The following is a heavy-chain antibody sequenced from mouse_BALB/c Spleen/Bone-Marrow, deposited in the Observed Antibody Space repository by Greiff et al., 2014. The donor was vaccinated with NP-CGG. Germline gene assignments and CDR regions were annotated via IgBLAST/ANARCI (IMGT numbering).Heavy chain of an antibody. CDR2: INPKSSTI. J-gene: IGHJ2*01. Sequence: VQLQQSGGGLVQPGGSLKLSCAASGFAFRRYWMSWVRQAPGKGLEWIGEINPKSSTINYKPSLKDKFNISRDNAKNTLYLQMSKMRSEDTALYDCARLGYYGYFVDWGQGTTLTVSS. CDR1: GFAFRRYW. CDR3: ARLGYYGYFVD. V-gene: IGHV4-1*02. D-gene: IGHD2-3*01.